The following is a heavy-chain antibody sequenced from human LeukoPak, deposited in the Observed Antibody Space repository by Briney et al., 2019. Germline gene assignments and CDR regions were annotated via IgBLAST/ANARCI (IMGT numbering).Heavy chain of an antibody. Sequence: ASVKVSCKASGGTFSSYAISWVRQAPGQGLEWMGGIIPIFGTANYAQKFQGRVTITTDESTSTAYMELSSLRSEDTAVYYCAKEYSGYDTPFDFDYWGQGTLVTVSS. CDR2: IIPIFGTA. V-gene: IGHV1-69*05. D-gene: IGHD5-12*01. CDR3: AKEYSGYDTPFDFDY. J-gene: IGHJ4*02. CDR1: GGTFSSYA.